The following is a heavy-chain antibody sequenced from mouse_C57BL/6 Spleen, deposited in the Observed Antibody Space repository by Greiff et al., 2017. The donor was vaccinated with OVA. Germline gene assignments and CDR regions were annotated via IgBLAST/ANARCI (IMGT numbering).Heavy chain of an antibody. Sequence: QVQLKQSGAELARPGASVKLSCKASGYTFTSYGISWVKQRTGQGLEWIGEIYPRSGNTYYNEKFKGKATLTADKSSSTAYMELRSLTSEDSAVYFCARWGGNNYAMDYWGQGTSVTVSS. J-gene: IGHJ4*01. D-gene: IGHD2-1*01. CDR3: ARWGGNNYAMDY. CDR1: GYTFTSYG. V-gene: IGHV1-81*01. CDR2: IYPRSGNT.